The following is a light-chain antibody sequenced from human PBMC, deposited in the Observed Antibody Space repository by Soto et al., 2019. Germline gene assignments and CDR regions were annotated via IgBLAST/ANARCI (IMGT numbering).Light chain of an antibody. Sequence: EIVMTQSPATLSVSPGERATLSCRASQSVSSNLAWYQQKPGQAPRLLIYGASTRATGIPARFSGSGSGTEFTLNIRSLQSEDFAVYYCQQYNNWPRTFGQGTKVDIK. V-gene: IGKV3-15*01. J-gene: IGKJ1*01. CDR1: QSVSSN. CDR2: GAS. CDR3: QQYNNWPRT.